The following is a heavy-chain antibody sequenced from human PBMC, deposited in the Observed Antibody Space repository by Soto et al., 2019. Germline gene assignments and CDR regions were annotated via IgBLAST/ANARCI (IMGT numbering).Heavy chain of an antibody. V-gene: IGHV4-39*01. CDR1: GGSITSSSHF. D-gene: IGHD6-25*01. Sequence: SLTCSASGGSITSSSHFWGWVRQPPGKGLEWIGTIYFTGNTYYTPSLKSRLTMSIDTSKNEFSLRLNSVTAADTAVYYCAGQTFTIAAASYGRSNWFDPWGPGTLVTV. CDR2: IYFTGNT. J-gene: IGHJ5*02. CDR3: AGQTFTIAAASYGRSNWFDP.